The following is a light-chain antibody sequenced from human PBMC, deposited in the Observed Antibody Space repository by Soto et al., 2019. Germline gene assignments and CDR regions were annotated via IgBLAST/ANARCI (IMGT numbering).Light chain of an antibody. CDR1: QSIINNK. Sequence: EIVLTQSPGTLSLSPGERVTLSCRASQSIINNKLAAHQQKPGQAPRLLIYDASNRVTGIPDRFSGSGSGTDFTLTINRLEPEDFAVYSCQQYGPSPPLTFGPGTKV. J-gene: IGKJ3*01. CDR2: DAS. CDR3: QQYGPSPPLT. V-gene: IGKV3-20*01.